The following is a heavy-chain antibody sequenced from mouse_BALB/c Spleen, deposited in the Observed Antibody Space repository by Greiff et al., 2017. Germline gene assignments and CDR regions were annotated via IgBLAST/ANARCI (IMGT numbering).Heavy chain of an antibody. D-gene: IGHD2-3*01. J-gene: IGHJ3*01. CDR3: ARHPLDGYYLAWFAY. Sequence: EVQGVESGGDLVKPGGSLKLSCAASGFTFSSYGMSWVRQTPDKRLEWVATISSGGSYTYYPDSVKGRFTISRDNAKNTLYLQMSSLKSEDTAMYYCARHPLDGYYLAWFAYWGQGTLVTVSA. CDR1: GFTFSSYG. V-gene: IGHV5-6*01. CDR2: ISSGGSYT.